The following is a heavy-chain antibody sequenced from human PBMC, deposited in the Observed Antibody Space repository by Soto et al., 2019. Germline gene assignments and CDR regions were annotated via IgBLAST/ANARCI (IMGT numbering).Heavy chain of an antibody. CDR3: TKVKDCSGGSCYGKDYYYYGMDV. CDR2: IKSKTDGGTT. CDR1: GFTFSNAW. Sequence: EVQLVESGGGLVKPGGSLRLSCAASGFTFSNAWMNWVRQAPGKGLEWVGRIKSKTDGGTTDYAAPVKGRFTISRDDSKNTVDLQRNSVKTDDSAVYYCTKVKDCSGGSCYGKDYYYYGMDVWGQGTTVTVSS. D-gene: IGHD2-15*01. V-gene: IGHV3-15*07. J-gene: IGHJ6*02.